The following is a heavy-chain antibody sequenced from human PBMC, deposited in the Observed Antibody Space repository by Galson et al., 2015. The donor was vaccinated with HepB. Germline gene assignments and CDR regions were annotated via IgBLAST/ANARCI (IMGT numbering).Heavy chain of an antibody. D-gene: IGHD4-23*01. CDR3: AKDRMGDNGGNSEHFQH. CDR1: GFTFSSYG. J-gene: IGHJ1*01. V-gene: IGHV3-30*02. Sequence: SLRLSYAASGFTFSSYGMHWVRQAPGKGLEWVAFIRYDGRSKYYGDSVMGRFTISRDNSKNTVYLQMNSLRVEDTAVYYCAKDRMGDNGGNSEHFQHWGRGTLLTVSS. CDR2: IRYDGRSK.